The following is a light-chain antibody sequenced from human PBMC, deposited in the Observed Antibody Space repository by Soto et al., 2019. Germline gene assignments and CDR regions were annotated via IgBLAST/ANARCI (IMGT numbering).Light chain of an antibody. V-gene: IGKV3-20*01. CDR2: GVS. CDR1: QSVRSSY. CDR3: QQYGTSPRT. Sequence: EIVLTQSPGTLSLSPGERATLSCRASQSVRSSYLAWYQQTLGQAPRLLIYGVSNRATGIPDRFSGRGSGKDFTLTISRLESEDFAVYYCQQYGTSPRTFGQGTKVEIK. J-gene: IGKJ1*01.